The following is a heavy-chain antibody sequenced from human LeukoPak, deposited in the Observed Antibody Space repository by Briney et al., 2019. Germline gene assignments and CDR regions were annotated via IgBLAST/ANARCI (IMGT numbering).Heavy chain of an antibody. CDR1: GGSISSSSYY. Sequence: SETLSLTCTVSGGSISSSSYYWGWIRQPPGKGLEWIGSIYYSGSTYYNPSLKSRVTISVDTSKNQFSLKLSSVTAADTAVYYCARLRIIMIVVVTYYVGRFDIWGQGTMVTVSS. J-gene: IGHJ3*02. D-gene: IGHD3-22*01. CDR2: IYYSGST. CDR3: ARLRIIMIVVVTYYVGRFDI. V-gene: IGHV4-39*01.